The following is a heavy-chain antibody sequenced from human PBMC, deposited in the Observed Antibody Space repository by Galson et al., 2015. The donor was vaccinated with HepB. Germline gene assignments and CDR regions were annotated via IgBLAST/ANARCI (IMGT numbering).Heavy chain of an antibody. D-gene: IGHD5-24*01. V-gene: IGHV6-1*01. J-gene: IGHJ3*02. CDR1: GDSVSNTSAA. CDR3: ARVQMAQTGGAFDI. Sequence: CAISGDSVSNTSAAWNWIRQSPSRGLEWLGRTYYRSKWYSDYAVSVTSRITINPDTSKNQFSLHLNSVTPEDTAVYYCARVQMAQTGGAFDIWGQGTMVTVSS. CDR2: TYYRSKWYS.